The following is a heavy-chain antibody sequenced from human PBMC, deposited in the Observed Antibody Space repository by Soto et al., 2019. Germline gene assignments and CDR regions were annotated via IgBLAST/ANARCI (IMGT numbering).Heavy chain of an antibody. CDR2: INSDGSST. J-gene: IGHJ3*02. V-gene: IGHV3-74*01. D-gene: IGHD3-22*01. Sequence: GGSLRLSCAASGFTFSSYWMHWVRQAPGKGLVWVSRINSDGSSTSYADSVKGRFTISRDNAKNTLYLQMNSLRAEDTAVYYCASWAYDSGRNDAFDIWGQGTMVTVSS. CDR3: ASWAYDSGRNDAFDI. CDR1: GFTFSSYW.